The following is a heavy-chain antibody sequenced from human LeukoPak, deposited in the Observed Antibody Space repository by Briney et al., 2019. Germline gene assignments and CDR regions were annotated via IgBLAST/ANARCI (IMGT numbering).Heavy chain of an antibody. CDR1: GGSISSYY. Sequence: TSETLSLTCTASGGSISSYYRSWIRQPPGKGLEWIGYIYYSGSTNYTPSLKSRVTISVDTSKNQFSLTLSSVTAADTALYYCARATYYDGSSLNGMDVWGQGTTFTVSS. CDR2: IYYSGST. CDR3: ARATYYDGSSLNGMDV. V-gene: IGHV4-59*01. J-gene: IGHJ6*02. D-gene: IGHD3-22*01.